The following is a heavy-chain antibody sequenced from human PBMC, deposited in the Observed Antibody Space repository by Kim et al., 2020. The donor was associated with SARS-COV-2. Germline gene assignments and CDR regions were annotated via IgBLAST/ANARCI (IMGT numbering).Heavy chain of an antibody. J-gene: IGHJ6*04. Sequence: GGSLRLSCAASGFTFDDSAMHWVRQAPGKGLAWVSGISWNSGSIGYADSVKGRFTISRDNAKNSLYLQMNSLRAEDTALYYCAKDDGGSGYDISPLLDVWGKGTTVTVSS. V-gene: IGHV3-9*01. CDR3: AKDDGGSGYDISPLLDV. CDR1: GFTFDDSA. CDR2: ISWNSGSI. D-gene: IGHD5-12*01.